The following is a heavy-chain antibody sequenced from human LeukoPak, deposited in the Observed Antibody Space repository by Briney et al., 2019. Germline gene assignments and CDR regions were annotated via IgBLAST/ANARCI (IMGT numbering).Heavy chain of an antibody. CDR2: INPIFVTA. V-gene: IGHV1-69*05. J-gene: IGHJ5*02. CDR3: ARPLDSWFDP. Sequence: SVKVSFKASGGTFSSYAISWVRQAPGQGLEWMGGINPIFVTANYAQKFQGRVTITTDESTSTAYMELSSLRSEDTAVYYCARPLDSWFDPWGQGTLVTVSS. CDR1: GGTFSSYA.